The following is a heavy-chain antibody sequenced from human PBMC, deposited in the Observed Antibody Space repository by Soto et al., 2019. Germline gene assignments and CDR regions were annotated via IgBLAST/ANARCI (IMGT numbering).Heavy chain of an antibody. CDR3: ARDLPPVDY. V-gene: IGHV1-18*01. CDR1: GYTFSSYH. J-gene: IGHJ4*02. Sequence: QIQLVQSGAEVKKPGASVKVSCKASGYTFSSYHIIWVRQAPGHGLEWMGWISAYNGNTNYAQNLQGRVTMTTDPSTSTAYMELRSLRSDDTAVYYCARDLPPVDYWGQGTLVTVSS. CDR2: ISAYNGNT.